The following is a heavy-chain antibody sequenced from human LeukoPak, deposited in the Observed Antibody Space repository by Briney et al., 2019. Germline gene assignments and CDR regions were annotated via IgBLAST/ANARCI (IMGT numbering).Heavy chain of an antibody. D-gene: IGHD6-25*01. J-gene: IGHJ5*02. V-gene: IGHV1-24*01. CDR2: FDPEDGET. Sequence: ASVKVSCKASGYSFTAFYIHWVRQAPGKGLEWMGGFDPEDGETIYAQKFQGRVTMTEDTSTDTAYMELSSLRSEDTAVYYCAASSGENWFDPWGQGTLVTVSS. CDR3: AASSGENWFDP. CDR1: GYSFTAFY.